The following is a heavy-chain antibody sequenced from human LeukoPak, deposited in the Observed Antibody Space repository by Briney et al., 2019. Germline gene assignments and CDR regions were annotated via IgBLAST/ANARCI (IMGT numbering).Heavy chain of an antibody. Sequence: SQTLSLTCTVSGGSISSGGYYWSWIRQPPGKGLEWIGYIYHSGSTYYNPSLKSRVTISVDRSKNQFSLKLGSVTAADTAVYYCARAGGYQLLSYYFDYWGQGTLVTVSS. CDR2: IYHSGST. V-gene: IGHV4-30-2*01. CDR1: GGSISSGGYY. J-gene: IGHJ4*02. D-gene: IGHD2-2*01. CDR3: ARAGGYQLLSYYFDY.